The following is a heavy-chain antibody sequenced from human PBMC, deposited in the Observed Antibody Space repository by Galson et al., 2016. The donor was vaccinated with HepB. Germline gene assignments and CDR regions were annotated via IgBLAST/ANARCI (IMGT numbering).Heavy chain of an antibody. J-gene: IGHJ4*02. CDR1: GFTFSHAW. D-gene: IGHD2-15*01. CDR2: VKSRLDGGTT. CDR3: AKAPRSLYCSGGTCYSGFDS. Sequence: SLRLSCAASGFTFSHAWMSWVRQAPGKGLEWVGRVKSRLDGGTTDYAAPVKDRFTIPRDNSKNTLILQMNSLRAEDTAVYYCAKAPRSLYCSGGTCYSGFDSWGQGTLVTVSS. V-gene: IGHV3-15*01.